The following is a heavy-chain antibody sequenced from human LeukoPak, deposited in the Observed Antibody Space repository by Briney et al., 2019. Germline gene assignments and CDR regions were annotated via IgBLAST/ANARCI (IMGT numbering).Heavy chain of an antibody. V-gene: IGHV3-23*01. CDR2: ISGSGGST. Sequence: PGGSLRLSCAASGFTVSSNYMSWVRQAPGKGLEWVSVISGSGGSTYCADSVKGRFTISRDNSKNTLYLQMNSLRAEETAVYYCAKDGVIAVAGILDSWGQGTLVTVSS. CDR3: AKDGVIAVAGILDS. J-gene: IGHJ4*02. D-gene: IGHD6-19*01. CDR1: GFTVSSNY.